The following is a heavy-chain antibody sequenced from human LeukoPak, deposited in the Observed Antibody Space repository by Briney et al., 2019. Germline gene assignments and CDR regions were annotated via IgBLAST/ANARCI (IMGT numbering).Heavy chain of an antibody. CDR1: GGSISSSSYY. Sequence: SETLSLTCTVSGGSISSSSYYWGWIRQPPGKGLEWIGSIYYSGSTYYNPSLKSRVTISVDRSKNQFSLKLSSVTAADTAVYYCARSSGDCCNFDYWGQGTLVTVSS. CDR3: ARSSGDCCNFDY. D-gene: IGHD2-21*01. CDR2: IYYSGST. V-gene: IGHV4-39*07. J-gene: IGHJ4*02.